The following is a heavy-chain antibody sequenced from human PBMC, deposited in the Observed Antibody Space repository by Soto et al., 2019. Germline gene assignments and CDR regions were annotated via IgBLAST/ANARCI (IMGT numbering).Heavy chain of an antibody. CDR2: IGPDIIYQ. D-gene: IGHD3-3*01. CDR1: GFSFSPYA. V-gene: IGHV3-30-3*01. CDR3: ARGTVVPSEWYYGMHV. J-gene: IGHJ6*02. Sequence: QVQLVESGGGVVQPGRSLRLSCAATGFSFSPYAMHWVRQAPGRGLEWLSNIGPDIIYQCYADSVKGRFTISRDNSKNTLYLQMDSLTTEDTAVYYCARGTVVPSEWYYGMHVWGQGTTVTVSS.